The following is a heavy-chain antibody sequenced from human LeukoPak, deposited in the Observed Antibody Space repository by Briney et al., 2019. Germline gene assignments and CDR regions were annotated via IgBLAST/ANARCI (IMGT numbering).Heavy chain of an antibody. CDR3: ARDLVSDYGSGSYYNDY. CDR2: INPNSGGT. Sequence: ASVKVSCKASGYTVTGYYMHWVRQAPGQGLEWMGWINPNSGGTNYAQKFQGRVTMTRDTSISTAYMELSRLRSDDTAVYYCARDLVSDYGSGSYYNDYWGQGTLVTVSS. V-gene: IGHV1-2*02. J-gene: IGHJ4*02. D-gene: IGHD3-10*01. CDR1: GYTVTGYY.